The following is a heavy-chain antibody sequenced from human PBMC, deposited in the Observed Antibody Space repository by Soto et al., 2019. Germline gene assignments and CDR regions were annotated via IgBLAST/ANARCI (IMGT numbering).Heavy chain of an antibody. J-gene: IGHJ4*02. CDR2: IIDDGGRA. Sequence: PGGSLRFSCAASGFTFSSFAMSWVRQAPGKGLEWVSAIIDDGGRAYYADSVKGRFTISRDNFKNTLSLQMNSLRAEDTAVYYCAKDKMEQWLVGGYFDYWGQGTQVTVSS. CDR3: AKDKMEQWLVGGYFDY. V-gene: IGHV3-23*01. D-gene: IGHD6-19*01. CDR1: GFTFSSFA.